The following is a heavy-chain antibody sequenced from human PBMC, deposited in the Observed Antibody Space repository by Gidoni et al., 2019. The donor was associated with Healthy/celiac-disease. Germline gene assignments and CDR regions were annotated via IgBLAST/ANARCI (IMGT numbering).Heavy chain of an antibody. D-gene: IGHD6-19*01. CDR3: AKVGAGLFDY. J-gene: IGHJ4*02. CDR1: GFTFDDYA. CDR2: ISGDGGST. V-gene: IGHV3-43*02. Sequence: EVQLLESGGGVVQPGRSLRLSCAASGFTFDDYAMHWVRQASGKGLEWVSIISGDGGSTYYADSVKGRFTISRDNSKNSLYLQMNSLRTEDTALYYCAKVGAGLFDYWGQGTLVTVSS.